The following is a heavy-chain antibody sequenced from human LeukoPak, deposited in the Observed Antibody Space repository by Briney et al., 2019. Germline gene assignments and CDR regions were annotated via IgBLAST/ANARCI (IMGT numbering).Heavy chain of an antibody. J-gene: IGHJ4*02. CDR3: ARGEYGSAWPNIDY. CDR1: GFTFSSYC. Sequence: AGSLTLSCAASGFTFSSYCMNWVRQAPGKGLEWVSRINTDGSSTTYADSVKGRFTFSRDNAKNTMILQMNSLRTEAPAVYYCARGEYGSAWPNIDYWGQGTLVTVSS. CDR2: INTDGSST. V-gene: IGHV3-74*01. D-gene: IGHD6-19*01.